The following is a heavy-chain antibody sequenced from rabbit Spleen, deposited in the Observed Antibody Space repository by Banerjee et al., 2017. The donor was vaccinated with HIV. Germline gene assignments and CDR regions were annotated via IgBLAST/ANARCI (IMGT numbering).Heavy chain of an antibody. CDR3: ARAGYDGWGYDL. D-gene: IGHD4-2*01. J-gene: IGHJ3*01. V-gene: IGHV1S7*01. Sequence: QLKESGGGLVQPGGSLTLSCKASGFDFRRYYLSWVRQAPGKGLEWIGIIDVGAGSTDYANWVNGRFTISSDNAQNTVDLQMSGLTAADTATYFCARAGYDGWGYDLWGQGTLVTVS. CDR2: IDVGAGST. CDR1: GFDFRRYY.